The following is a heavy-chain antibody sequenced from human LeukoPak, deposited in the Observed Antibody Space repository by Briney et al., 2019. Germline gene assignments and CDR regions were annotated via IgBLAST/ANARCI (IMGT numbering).Heavy chain of an antibody. CDR1: GFTFSSYS. CDR2: ISSSSGYI. CDR3: ARVAYCSSSTCRNYFDY. V-gene: IGHV3-21*06. D-gene: IGHD2-2*01. J-gene: IGHJ4*02. Sequence: PGGSLRLSCAASGFTFSSYSMNWVRQAPGKGLEWVSSISSSSGYIYYADSVKGRFTISRDNAKNSLYLQMNSLRAEDTAVYYCARVAYCSSSTCRNYFDYWGQGTLVTVSS.